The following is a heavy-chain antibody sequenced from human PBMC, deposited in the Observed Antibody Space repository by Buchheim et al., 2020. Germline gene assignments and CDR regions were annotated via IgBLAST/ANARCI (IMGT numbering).Heavy chain of an antibody. V-gene: IGHV4-59*01. CDR1: GASISDYY. CDR3: AAGTAPRPGY. CDR2: IHHSGVS. D-gene: IGHD2-21*02. Sequence: QVQLQESGPGLVKPSETLSLICSVSGASISDYYWNWIRQSPGRGLEWIGYIHHSGVSNYNSSLEGRVTSSVDMSKSEVSLRLKSVTAADTAVYFCAAGTAPRPGYWGQG. J-gene: IGHJ4*02.